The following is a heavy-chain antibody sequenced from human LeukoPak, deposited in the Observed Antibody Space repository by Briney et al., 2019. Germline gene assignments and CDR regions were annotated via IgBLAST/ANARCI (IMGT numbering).Heavy chain of an antibody. D-gene: IGHD2-2*01. CDR2: INSDGSST. Sequence: INSDGSSTNYADSVRGRFTISRDYAENTLYLQMNSLRVEDTAVYYCARLVVVAAAPYYFDYWGQGTLVTVSS. CDR3: ARLVVVAAAPYYFDY. V-gene: IGHV3-74*01. J-gene: IGHJ4*02.